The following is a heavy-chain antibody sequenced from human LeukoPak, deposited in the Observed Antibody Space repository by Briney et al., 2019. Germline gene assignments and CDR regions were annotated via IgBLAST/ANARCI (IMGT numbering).Heavy chain of an antibody. CDR1: GGSFSGYY. CDR3: ARGDSSGYPFDY. D-gene: IGHD3-22*01. V-gene: IGHV4-34*01. Sequence: SETLSLTCAVYGGSFSGYYWSWIRQPPGKGLEWIGEINHSGSTNYSPFLKSRATISVDTSKNQFSLKLSSVTAADTAVYYCARGDSSGYPFDYWGQGTLVTVSS. J-gene: IGHJ4*02. CDR2: INHSGST.